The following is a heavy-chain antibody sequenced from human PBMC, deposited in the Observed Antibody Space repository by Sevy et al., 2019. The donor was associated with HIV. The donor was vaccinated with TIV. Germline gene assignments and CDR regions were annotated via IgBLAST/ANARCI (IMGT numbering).Heavy chain of an antibody. J-gene: IGHJ4*02. CDR2: ISAYNGNT. V-gene: IGHV1-18*01. D-gene: IGHD4-17*01. CDR3: ARDAHGDYPFDY. CDR1: GYTFTSYG. Sequence: ASVKVSCKASGYTFTSYGISWVRQAPGQGLEWMGWISAYNGNTNYAQMLQGRVTMTTDTSTSTAYMELRSLRSDDTAVYYCARDAHGDYPFDYWGQGTLVTVSS.